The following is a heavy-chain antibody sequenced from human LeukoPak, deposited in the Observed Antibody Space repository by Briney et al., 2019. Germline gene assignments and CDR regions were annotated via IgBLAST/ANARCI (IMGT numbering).Heavy chain of an antibody. CDR2: ISRSGGST. J-gene: IGHJ4*02. D-gene: IGHD1-14*01. CDR1: GFTFSSYA. CDR3: AKDLVPRKEPPYYFDY. Sequence: GGSLRLSCAASGFTFSSYAMSWVRQAPGKGLEWVSAISRSGGSTYYADSVKGRFTISRDNSKNTLYLQMNSLRAEDTAVYYCAKDLVPRKEPPYYFDYWGQGTLVTVSS. V-gene: IGHV3-23*01.